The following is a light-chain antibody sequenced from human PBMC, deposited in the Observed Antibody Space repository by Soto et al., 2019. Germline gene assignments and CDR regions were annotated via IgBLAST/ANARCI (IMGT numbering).Light chain of an antibody. Sequence: DIQMTQSPSSLAASVGDRVTITCRAGQYIGRYLNWYQQKPGKAPKLLIYAASSLHSGVPSRFSGSGSGTDFTLTISSLQPEDFATYSYQQTYRNPLTFGGGTQVEIK. CDR3: QQTYRNPLT. V-gene: IGKV1-39*01. CDR1: QYIGRY. CDR2: AAS. J-gene: IGKJ4*01.